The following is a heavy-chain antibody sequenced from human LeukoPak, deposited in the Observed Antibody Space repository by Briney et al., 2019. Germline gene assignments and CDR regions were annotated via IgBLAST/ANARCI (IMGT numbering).Heavy chain of an antibody. CDR3: ARDAHYDFWSGYYSTWPLGY. Sequence: GGSLRLSCAASGFTFSSYSINWVRQAPGKGLEWVSSISSSISYIYYADSVKGRFTISRDNAKNSLYLQMNSLRAEDTAVYYCARDAHYDFWSGYYSTWPLGYWGQGTLVTVSS. CDR2: ISSSISYI. J-gene: IGHJ4*02. D-gene: IGHD3-3*01. V-gene: IGHV3-21*01. CDR1: GFTFSSYS.